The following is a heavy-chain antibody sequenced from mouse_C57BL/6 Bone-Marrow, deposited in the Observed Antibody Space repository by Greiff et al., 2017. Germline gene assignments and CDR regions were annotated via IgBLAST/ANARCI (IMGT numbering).Heavy chain of an antibody. V-gene: IGHV1-64*01. CDR1: GYTFTSYW. Sequence: QVQLQQPGAELVKPGASVKLSCQASGYTFTSYWMNWVKQRPGQGLEWIGMIHPNSGSTNYNEKFKSKATLTVDKSSSTAYMQLSSRTSEDSAVYYCARSYPHFDYWGQGTTLTVSS. CDR2: IHPNSGST. CDR3: ARSYPHFDY. J-gene: IGHJ2*01.